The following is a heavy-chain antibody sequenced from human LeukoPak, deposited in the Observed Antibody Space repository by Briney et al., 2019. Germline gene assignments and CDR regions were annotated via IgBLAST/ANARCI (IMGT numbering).Heavy chain of an antibody. V-gene: IGHV1-46*01. J-gene: IGHJ4*02. CDR2: INPSGGST. CDR1: GYTFTSHD. CDR3: ARNRRYSYGDFDY. D-gene: IGHD5-18*01. Sequence: ASVKVSCKASGYTFTSHDINWVRQAPGQGLEWMGIINPSGGSTSYAQKFQGRVTMTRDTSTSTVYMELSSLRSEDTAVYYCARNRRYSYGDFDYWGQGTLVTVSS.